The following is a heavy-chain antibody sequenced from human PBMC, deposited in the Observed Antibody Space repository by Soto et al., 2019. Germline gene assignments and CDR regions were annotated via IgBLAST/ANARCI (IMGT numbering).Heavy chain of an antibody. V-gene: IGHV5-10-1*01. J-gene: IGHJ6*02. Sequence: PGESLKISCKGSGYSFTSYWISWVRQMPGKGLEWMGRIDPSDSYTNYSPSFQGHVTISADKSISTAYLQWSSLKASDTAMYYCARLAVSSPIEEYYYYYGMDVWGQGTRVTVSS. CDR3: ARLAVSSPIEEYYYYYGMDV. D-gene: IGHD6-6*01. CDR1: GYSFTSYW. CDR2: IDPSDSYT.